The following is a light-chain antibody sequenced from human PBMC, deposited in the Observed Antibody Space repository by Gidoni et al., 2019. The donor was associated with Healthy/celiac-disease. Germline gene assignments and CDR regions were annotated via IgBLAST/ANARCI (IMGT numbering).Light chain of an antibody. CDR3: QQRYSTPFT. V-gene: IGKV1-39*01. J-gene: IGKJ2*01. CDR1: QSISSY. Sequence: EIQMAESPSSLSASVGDRVTITCLASQSISSYLYWYQQKTVKDPKLLMYAASSLQSGVRSRFSGSGSGTAFIPIISSLQHEDFATYYCQQRYSTPFTFGQGTKLEIK. CDR2: AAS.